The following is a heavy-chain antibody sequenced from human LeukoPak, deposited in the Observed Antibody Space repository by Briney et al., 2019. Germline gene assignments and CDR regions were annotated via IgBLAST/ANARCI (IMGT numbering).Heavy chain of an antibody. CDR3: ARDVHGDYGSGWFDP. V-gene: IGHV1-69*05. D-gene: IGHD4-17*01. Sequence: SVKVSCKTSGGTFNNSAISWVRQAPGQGLEWLGGIMPLFGTAGYAQKFQGRVTITKDESTRTVYLELTSLTSDDTAAYYCARDVHGDYGSGWFDPWGQGTLVSVSS. CDR1: GGTFNNSA. CDR2: IMPLFGTA. J-gene: IGHJ5*02.